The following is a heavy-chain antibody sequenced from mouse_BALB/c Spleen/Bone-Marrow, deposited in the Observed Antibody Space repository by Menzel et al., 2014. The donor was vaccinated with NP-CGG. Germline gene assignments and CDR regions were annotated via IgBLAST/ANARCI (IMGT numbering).Heavy chain of an antibody. V-gene: IGHV14-3*02. CDR2: IDPANGNT. CDR1: GFNIKDTY. J-gene: IGHJ1*01. CDR3: ARGYGSSYGTGYFDV. Sequence: EVNVVESGAELVKPGASVKLSCTASGFNIKDTYMHWVKQRPEQGLEWIGRIDPANGNTKYDPKFQGKATITADTSSNTAYLQLSSLTSEDTAVYYCARGYGSSYGTGYFDVWGAGTTVTVSS. D-gene: IGHD1-1*01.